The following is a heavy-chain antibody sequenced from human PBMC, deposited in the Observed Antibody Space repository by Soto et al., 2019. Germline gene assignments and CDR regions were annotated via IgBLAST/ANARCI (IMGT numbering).Heavy chain of an antibody. CDR2: ISASGGTT. J-gene: IGHJ6*02. CDR1: GFNFRSYG. CDR3: PNSLMYAQEV. D-gene: IGHD2-8*01. Sequence: GGSLRLSCTASGFNFRSYGMSWVRQAPGKGLEWVSGISASGGTTYYTDSVKGRFTITRDNSMITLYLQMIGLRVEGTAVFHCPNSLMYAQEVWGQGTTVTVSS. V-gene: IGHV3-23*01.